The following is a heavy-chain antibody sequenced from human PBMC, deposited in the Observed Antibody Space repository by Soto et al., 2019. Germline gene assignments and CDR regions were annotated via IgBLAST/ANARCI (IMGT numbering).Heavy chain of an antibody. J-gene: IGHJ6*02. V-gene: IGHV4-31*03. Sequence: SETLSLTCTVSGGSISSGGYYWSWIRQHPGKGLEWIGYIYYSGSTYYNPSLKSRVTISVDTSKNQFSLKLSSVTAADTAVYYCARDTVTPDNYYYGMDVWGQGTTVTVSS. CDR1: GGSISSGGYY. CDR3: ARDTVTPDNYYYGMDV. D-gene: IGHD4-17*01. CDR2: IYYSGST.